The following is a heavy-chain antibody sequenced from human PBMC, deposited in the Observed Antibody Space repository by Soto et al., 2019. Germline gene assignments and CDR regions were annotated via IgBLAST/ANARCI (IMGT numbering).Heavy chain of an antibody. CDR1: GYTFTNYD. CDR3: ARGRFRRTWFDT. Sequence: QVQLVQSEPEVKKPGASVKVSCKASGYTFTNYDIHWVRQATGQGLEWMGWMNPDSGNTGQSKQFQGRVTMTRDTSISAAYMEMSSLRSEDTAVYYCARGRFRRTWFDTWGQGPLVTLSS. CDR2: MNPDSGNT. V-gene: IGHV1-8*01. D-gene: IGHD3-16*01. J-gene: IGHJ5*02.